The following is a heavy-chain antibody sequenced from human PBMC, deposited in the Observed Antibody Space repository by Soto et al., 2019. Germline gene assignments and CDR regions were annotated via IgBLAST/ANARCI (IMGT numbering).Heavy chain of an antibody. V-gene: IGHV3-33*01. CDR2: IWFDGSNK. CDR1: ALTLSRYG. CDR3: ARGAVYDSPRAFDI. D-gene: IGHD3-22*01. Sequence: GRSLRLSCAASALTLSRYGLLWVCHTPAKPLDRVAVIWFDGSNKYYEDSVKGRFTISRDNSKNTQYLQINSLSAEDTAVYYCARGAVYDSPRAFDIWGQGTRVTV. J-gene: IGHJ3*02.